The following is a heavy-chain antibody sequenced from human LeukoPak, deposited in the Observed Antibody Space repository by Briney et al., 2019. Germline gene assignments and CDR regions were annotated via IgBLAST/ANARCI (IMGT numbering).Heavy chain of an antibody. D-gene: IGHD3-16*01. CDR2: MNEDGSEK. CDR1: GFSFTTYA. CDR3: ATYSHWVAGDV. J-gene: IGHJ6*02. V-gene: IGHV3-7*01. Sequence: GGSLRLSCAASGFSFTTYAMTWVRQAPGKGLEWVANMNEDGSEKDYVDSVKGRFTISRDNARKSLYLQMSSLRAEDTAVYYCATYSHWVAGDVWGQGTTVTVSS.